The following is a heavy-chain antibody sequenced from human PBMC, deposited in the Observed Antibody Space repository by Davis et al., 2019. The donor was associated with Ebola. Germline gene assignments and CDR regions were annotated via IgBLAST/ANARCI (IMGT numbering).Heavy chain of an antibody. Sequence: SVTVSCKASGCTFSSYTISWVRQAPGQGLEWLGRIIPILGIANYAQKFQGRVTITADKSTSTAYMGLSSLRSEDTAVYYCARDQIVLVPAAIGYYYYGMDVWGQGTTVTVSS. V-gene: IGHV1-69*10. D-gene: IGHD2-2*02. CDR2: IIPILGIA. CDR3: ARDQIVLVPAAIGYYYYGMDV. CDR1: GCTFSSYT. J-gene: IGHJ6*02.